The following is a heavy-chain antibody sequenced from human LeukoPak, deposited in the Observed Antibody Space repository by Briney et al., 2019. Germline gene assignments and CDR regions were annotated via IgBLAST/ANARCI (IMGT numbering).Heavy chain of an antibody. CDR3: AREGGSSRRLLHAFDI. CDR1: GGTFSSYA. Sequence: SVKVSCKASGGTFSSYAISWVRQAPGQGLEWMGGIIPIFGTANYAQKFQGRVTITADESTSTAYMELSSLRSEDTAVYYCAREGGSSRRLLHAFDIWGQGTMVTVSS. V-gene: IGHV1-69*13. CDR2: IIPIFGTA. J-gene: IGHJ3*02. D-gene: IGHD6-6*01.